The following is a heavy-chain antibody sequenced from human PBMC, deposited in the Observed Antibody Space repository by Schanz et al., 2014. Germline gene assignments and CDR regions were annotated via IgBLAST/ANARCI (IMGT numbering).Heavy chain of an antibody. V-gene: IGHV3-7*01. J-gene: IGHJ4*02. D-gene: IGHD3-10*01. CDR1: GFSFSDYW. CDR2: IKKDGSEN. CDR3: VRDSPGDWENFGGPPPSHDDN. Sequence: EVQLVESEGGLVQPGGSLRLSCEGSGFSFSDYWMGWVRQAPGKGLEWVANIKKDGSENYYADSVKGRFIISRDNAKSSQYLQRNILREEDTAIYYCVRDSPGDWENFGGPPPSHDDNWGQGTLVTVSS.